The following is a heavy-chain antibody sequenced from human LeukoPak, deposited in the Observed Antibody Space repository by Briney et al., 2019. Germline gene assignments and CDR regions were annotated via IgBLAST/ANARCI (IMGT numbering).Heavy chain of an antibody. CDR2: IKEDGSEI. CDR1: GFTFSSYW. J-gene: IGHJ4*02. V-gene: IGHV3-7*01. Sequence: PGGSLRLSCAASGFTFSSYWMNWVRQAPGKGLEWVANIKEDGSEIYYVDSVKGRFTVSRDNAKNSLFLQMNSPRAEDTAVYYCVRGIEYWGQGTLVTVSS. CDR3: VRGIEY.